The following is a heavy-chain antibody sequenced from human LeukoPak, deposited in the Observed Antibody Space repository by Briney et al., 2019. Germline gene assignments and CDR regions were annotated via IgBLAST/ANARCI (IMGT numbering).Heavy chain of an antibody. CDR2: IYYNGNT. CDR3: ARTYLGYYDSSGYAYYFDY. D-gene: IGHD3-22*01. Sequence: ASETLSLTCTVSDGSISSYYWSWIRQPPGKGLEWIGYIYYNGNTKYNPSLKGRVTISVDTSKNQFSLKLRSVTAADTAVYYCARTYLGYYDSSGYAYYFDYWGQGTLVPVSS. J-gene: IGHJ4*02. V-gene: IGHV4-59*08. CDR1: DGSISSYY.